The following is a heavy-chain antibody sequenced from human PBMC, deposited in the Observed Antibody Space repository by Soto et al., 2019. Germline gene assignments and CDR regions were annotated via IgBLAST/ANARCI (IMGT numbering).Heavy chain of an antibody. V-gene: IGHV4-39*01. Sequence: QLQLQESGPGLVKPSETLSLTCTVSGGSISSSSYYWGWIRQPPGKGLGWMGNIYYSGSTYYNPSHESRVTISVDTVKNQFSLKLSSVTAADTAVYYCARRGHYSSSSIFWGQGTLVTVSS. CDR2: IYYSGST. CDR3: ARRGHYSSSSIF. D-gene: IGHD6-6*01. CDR1: GGSISSSSYY. J-gene: IGHJ4*02.